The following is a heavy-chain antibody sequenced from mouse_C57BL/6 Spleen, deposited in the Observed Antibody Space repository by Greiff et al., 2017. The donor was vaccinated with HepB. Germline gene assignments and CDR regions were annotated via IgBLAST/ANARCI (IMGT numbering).Heavy chain of an antibody. CDR1: GYTFTSYT. CDR2: INPSSGYT. CDR3: AKERGSSPAY. J-gene: IGHJ3*01. D-gene: IGHD1-1*01. Sequence: VQLQQSGAELARPGASVKMSCKASGYTFTSYTMHWVKQRPGQGLEWIGYINPSSGYTKYNQKFKDKATLTADTSSSTAYMQLSSLTSEDSAVYYCAKERGSSPAYWGQGTLVTVSA. V-gene: IGHV1-4*01.